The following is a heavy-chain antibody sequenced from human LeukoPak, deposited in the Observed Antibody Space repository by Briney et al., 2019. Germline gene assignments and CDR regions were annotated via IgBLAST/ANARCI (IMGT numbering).Heavy chain of an antibody. J-gene: IGHJ4*02. D-gene: IGHD3-10*01. CDR1: GFTFSSYE. Sequence: GGSLRLSCAASGFTFSSYEMNWVRQAPGKGLEWVSYISSSGSTIYYADSVKGRFTISRDNAKNSLYLQMNSLRAEDTAVYYCARGGGSGSYYPYYPYYFDYWGQGTLVTVSS. V-gene: IGHV3-48*03. CDR3: ARGGGSGSYYPYYPYYFDY. CDR2: ISSSGSTI.